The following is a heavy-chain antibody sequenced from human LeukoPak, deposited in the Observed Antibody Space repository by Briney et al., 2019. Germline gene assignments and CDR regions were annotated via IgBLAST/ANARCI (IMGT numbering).Heavy chain of an antibody. CDR1: GFTFSSYS. V-gene: IGHV3-21*01. D-gene: IGHD5-24*01. CDR3: ARDLGLVEMATIRAFDY. J-gene: IGHJ4*02. CDR2: ISSSSSYI. Sequence: PGGSLRLSCAASGFTFSSYSMNWVRQAPGKGLEWVSSISSSSSYIYYADSVKGRFTISRDNAKNSLYLQMNSLRAEDTAVYYCARDLGLVEMATIRAFDYWGQGTLVTVSS.